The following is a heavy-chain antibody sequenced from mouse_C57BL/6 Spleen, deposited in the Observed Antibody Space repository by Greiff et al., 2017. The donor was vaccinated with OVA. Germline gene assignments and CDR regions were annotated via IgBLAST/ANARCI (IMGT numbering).Heavy chain of an antibody. J-gene: IGHJ4*01. CDR3: AIYYSNYPYYYAMDY. CDR1: GYTFTSYW. D-gene: IGHD2-5*01. CDR2: IHPNSGST. V-gene: IGHV1-64*01. Sequence: VQLQQPGAELVKPGASVTLSCKASGYTFTSYWMHWVKQRPGQGLEWIGMIHPNSGSTNYNEKFKSKATLTVDKSSSTAYMQLSSLTSEDSAVYYCAIYYSNYPYYYAMDYWGQGTSVTVSS.